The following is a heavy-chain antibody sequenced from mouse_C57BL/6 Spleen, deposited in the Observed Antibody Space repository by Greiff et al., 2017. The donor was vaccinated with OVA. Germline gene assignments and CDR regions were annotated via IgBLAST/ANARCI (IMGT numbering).Heavy chain of an antibody. CDR3: AREGDGYYPFDY. J-gene: IGHJ2*01. CDR1: GYTFTSYW. Sequence: VKLQESGAELVKPGASVKLSCKASGYTFTSYWMHWVKQRPGQGLEWIGMIHPNSGSTNYNEKFKSKATLTVDKSSSTAYMQLSSLTSEDSAVYYCAREGDGYYPFDYWGQGTTLTVSS. CDR2: IHPNSGST. V-gene: IGHV1-64*01. D-gene: IGHD2-3*01.